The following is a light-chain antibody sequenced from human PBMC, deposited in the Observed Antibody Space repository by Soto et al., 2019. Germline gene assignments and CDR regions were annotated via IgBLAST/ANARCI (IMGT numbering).Light chain of an antibody. CDR3: QQRSNWPYT. V-gene: IGKV3D-20*02. CDR1: QSVDSDY. CDR2: GSS. Sequence: IVLTQSPGTLSLSPGERATLSCRASQSVDSDYLAWYQQKPGQAPRLLIYGSSSRATGIPDRFSGSGSGTDFTLTISGLEPEDFAVYYCQQRSNWPYTFGQGTKLEIK. J-gene: IGKJ2*01.